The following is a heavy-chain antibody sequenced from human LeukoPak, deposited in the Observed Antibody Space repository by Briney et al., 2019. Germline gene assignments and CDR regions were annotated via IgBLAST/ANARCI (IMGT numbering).Heavy chain of an antibody. Sequence: GGSLRLSCAASRFTFSSYAMSWVRQGPGKGLEWVSGISDSGGDTFYADSVKGRFTISRDNSKNTLYLQMNSLRAEDTAVYYCAKRGYYYDSSGYYSRTYFDYWGQGTLVIVSS. V-gene: IGHV3-23*01. CDR3: AKRGYYYDSSGYYSRTYFDY. D-gene: IGHD3-22*01. CDR1: RFTFSSYA. CDR2: ISDSGGDT. J-gene: IGHJ4*02.